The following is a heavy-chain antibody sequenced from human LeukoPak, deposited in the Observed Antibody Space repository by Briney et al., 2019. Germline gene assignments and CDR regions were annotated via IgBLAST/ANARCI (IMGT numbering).Heavy chain of an antibody. CDR1: GGSFSGYY. CDR2: INHSGST. CDR3: ARSQDYYDSSGYSYNWFDP. J-gene: IGHJ5*02. D-gene: IGHD3-22*01. V-gene: IGHV4-34*01. Sequence: SETLSLTCAVYGGSFSGYYWSWIRQPPGKGLEWIGEINHSGSTNYNPSLKSRVTISVDTSKNQFSLKLSSVTAADTAVYYCARSQDYYDSSGYSYNWFDPWGQGTLVTVSS.